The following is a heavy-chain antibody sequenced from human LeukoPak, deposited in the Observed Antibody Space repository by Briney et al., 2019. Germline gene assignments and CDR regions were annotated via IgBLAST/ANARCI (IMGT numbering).Heavy chain of an antibody. D-gene: IGHD5-24*01. J-gene: IGHJ4*02. V-gene: IGHV4-39*01. CDR3: ARHLVNSLEMATGVIDY. CDR2: IYYSGST. CDR1: GGSISSSSYY. Sequence: SETLSLTCTVSGGSISSSSYYWGWIRQPPGKGLEWIGSIYYSGSTYYNPSLKSRVTISVDTSKNQFSLKLSSVTAADTAMYYCARHLVNSLEMATGVIDYWGQGTLVTVSS.